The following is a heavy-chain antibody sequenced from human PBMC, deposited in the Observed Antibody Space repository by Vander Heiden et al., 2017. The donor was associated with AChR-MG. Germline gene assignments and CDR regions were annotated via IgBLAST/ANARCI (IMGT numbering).Heavy chain of an antibody. D-gene: IGHD2-2*01. CDR3: ASLTPRKEVPADY. J-gene: IGHJ4*02. Sequence: QLQLQESGPGLVKPSETLSLTCTVSGGSISSSSYYWGWIRQPPGKGLEWIGSIYYSGSTYYNPSLKSRVTISVDTSKNQFSLKLSSVTAADTAVYYCASLTPRKEVPADYWGQGTLVTVSS. CDR2: IYYSGST. V-gene: IGHV4-39*01. CDR1: GGSISSSSYY.